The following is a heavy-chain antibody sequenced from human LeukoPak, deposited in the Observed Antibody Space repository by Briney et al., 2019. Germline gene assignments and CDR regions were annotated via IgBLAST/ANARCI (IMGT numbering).Heavy chain of an antibody. CDR1: GYTFTSYY. J-gene: IGHJ5*02. Sequence: ASVKVSCKASGYTFTSYYMHWVRQAPGQGLEWMGIINPSGGSTSYAQKFQGTVTMTRDTSTSTVYMELSSLRSEDTAAYYCAGARKDYYDSSGYYWDWFDPWGQGTLVTVSS. CDR3: AGARKDYYDSSGYYWDWFDP. V-gene: IGHV1-46*01. D-gene: IGHD3-22*01. CDR2: INPSGGST.